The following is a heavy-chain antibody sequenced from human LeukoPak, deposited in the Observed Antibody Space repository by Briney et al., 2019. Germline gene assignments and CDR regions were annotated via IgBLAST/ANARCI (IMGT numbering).Heavy chain of an antibody. J-gene: IGHJ3*02. Sequence: SETLSLTCTVSGGSISSYYWSWLRQPAGKGLEWLGRIYTSGSTSYNPSLKSRVTMSVDTSKNQFSLKLSSVTAADTAVYYCARVPRDGYNSGAFDIWGQGTMVTVSS. CDR1: GGSISSYY. V-gene: IGHV4-4*07. CDR2: IYTSGST. D-gene: IGHD5-24*01. CDR3: ARVPRDGYNSGAFDI.